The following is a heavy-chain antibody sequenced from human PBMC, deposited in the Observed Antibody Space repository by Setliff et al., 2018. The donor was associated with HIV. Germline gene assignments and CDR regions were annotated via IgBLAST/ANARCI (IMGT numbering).Heavy chain of an antibody. CDR2: FHYSGST. Sequence: SETLSLTCTVSGGSINSYYWSWIRQPPGKGLEWIGYFHYSGSTNYNPSLKSRITISLDMSKNQVSLKLSSVTASDTAVYYCARQVGRSRLQLPYWYFDLWGRGTLVTVSS. CDR1: GGSINSYY. J-gene: IGHJ2*01. D-gene: IGHD1-1*01. CDR3: ARQVGRSRLQLPYWYFDL. V-gene: IGHV4-59*08.